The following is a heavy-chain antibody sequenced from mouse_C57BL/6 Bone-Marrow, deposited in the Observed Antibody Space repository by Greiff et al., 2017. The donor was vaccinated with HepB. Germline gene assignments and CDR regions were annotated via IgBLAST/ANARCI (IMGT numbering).Heavy chain of an antibody. V-gene: IGHV5-17*01. J-gene: IGHJ3*01. Sequence: DVMLVESGGGLVKLGGSLKLPCAAPGFIFGAFGLHWVRQAPEKGLEWVAYISSGSSTIYYADTVKGRFTISRDNAKNTLFLQMTSLRSEDTAMYYCARWLLGFAYWGQGTLVTVSA. D-gene: IGHD2-3*01. CDR2: ISSGSSTI. CDR1: GFIFGAFG. CDR3: ARWLLGFAY.